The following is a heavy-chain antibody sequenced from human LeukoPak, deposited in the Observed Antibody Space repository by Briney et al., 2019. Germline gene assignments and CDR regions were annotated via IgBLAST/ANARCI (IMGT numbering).Heavy chain of an antibody. D-gene: IGHD6-13*01. Sequence: PSETLSLTCAVYGGSFSGYYWSWIRQPPGKGLEWIGEINHSGSTNYNPSLKSRVTISVDTSKNQFSLKLSSVTAADPAVYYCARDAAAAGAEGGLDYGGQGPLVTVSS. J-gene: IGHJ4*02. CDR1: GGSFSGYY. CDR3: ARDAAAAGAEGGLDY. CDR2: INHSGST. V-gene: IGHV4-34*01.